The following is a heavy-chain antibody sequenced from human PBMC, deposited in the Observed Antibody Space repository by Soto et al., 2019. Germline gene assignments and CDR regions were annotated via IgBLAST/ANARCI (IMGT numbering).Heavy chain of an antibody. J-gene: IGHJ5*02. CDR1: GYTFTSYG. Sequence: QVQLVQSGAEVKKPGASVKVSCKASGYTFTSYGLSWVRQAPGQGLEWMGRISAYNYNTNYAQKLRXRXARTTDTSTSTAYMELRSLRSDDTAVYYCARVVGALGHWFDPWGQGTLVTVSS. CDR2: ISAYNYNT. CDR3: ARVVGALGHWFDP. D-gene: IGHD1-26*01. V-gene: IGHV1-18*01.